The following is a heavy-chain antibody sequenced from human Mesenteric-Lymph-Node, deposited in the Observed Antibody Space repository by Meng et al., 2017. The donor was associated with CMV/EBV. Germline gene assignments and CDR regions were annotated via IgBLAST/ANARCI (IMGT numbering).Heavy chain of an antibody. D-gene: IGHD3-3*01. CDR2: ISSSGSTI. Sequence: GGSLRLSCAASGFTFSSYEMNWVRQAPGKGLEWVSYISSSGSTIYYADSVKGRFTISRDNAKNSLYLQMNSLRAEDTAVYYCARGASTIFGVVIPRYFDYWGQGTLVTVSS. V-gene: IGHV3-48*03. J-gene: IGHJ4*02. CDR3: ARGASTIFGVVIPRYFDY. CDR1: GFTFSSYE.